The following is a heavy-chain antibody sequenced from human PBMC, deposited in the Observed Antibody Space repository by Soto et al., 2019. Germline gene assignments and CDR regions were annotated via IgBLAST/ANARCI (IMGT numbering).Heavy chain of an antibody. J-gene: IGHJ4*02. CDR3: ARNAPPDDY. Sequence: GGSLRLSCAASGFTFSSYAMNWVRQAPGKGLEWVSYISSSSSTIYYADSVKGRFTISRDNAKNSLYLQMNSLRAEDTAVYYCARNAPPDDYWGKGTQVTVSS. CDR1: GFTFSSYA. D-gene: IGHD2-2*01. V-gene: IGHV3-48*01. CDR2: ISSSSSTI.